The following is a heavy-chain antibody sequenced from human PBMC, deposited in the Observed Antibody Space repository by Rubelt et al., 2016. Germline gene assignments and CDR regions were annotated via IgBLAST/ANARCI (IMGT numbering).Heavy chain of an antibody. CDR2: IIPIFGTA. V-gene: IGHV1-69*05. D-gene: IGHD3-22*01. CDR3: ARVYYYDSSGYYPVDY. J-gene: IGHJ4*02. CDR1: GGTFSSYA. Sequence: QVQLVQSGAEVKKPGASVKVSCKASGGTFSSYAISWVRQAPGQGLEWMGGIIPIFGTANYAQKFQGRVTITRDTSASTAYMELSSLRSEDTAVYYCARVYYYDSSGYYPVDYWGQGTLVTVSS.